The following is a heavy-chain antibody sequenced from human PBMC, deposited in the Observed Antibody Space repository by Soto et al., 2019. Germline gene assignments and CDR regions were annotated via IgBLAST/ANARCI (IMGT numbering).Heavy chain of an antibody. CDR3: ASTVGLRWKQEIDY. Sequence: GASVKVSCKASGYTFTSYAMHWVRQAPGQRLEWMGWINAGNGNTKYSQKFQGRVTITRDTSASTAYMELSSLRSEDTAVYYCASTVGLRWKQEIDYWGQGTLVTVSS. CDR2: INAGNGNT. D-gene: IGHD4-17*01. CDR1: GYTFTSYA. V-gene: IGHV1-3*01. J-gene: IGHJ4*02.